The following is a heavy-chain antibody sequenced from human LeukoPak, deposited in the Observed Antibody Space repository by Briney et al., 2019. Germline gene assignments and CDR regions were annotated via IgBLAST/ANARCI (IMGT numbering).Heavy chain of an antibody. CDR3: TREYYGSGIIPPFDY. CDR2: IRSKAYGGTT. CDR1: GFTFGDYA. D-gene: IGHD3-10*01. V-gene: IGHV3-49*04. J-gene: IGHJ4*02. Sequence: GGSLRLSSTASGFTFGDYAMSWVRQAPGKGLEWVGFIRSKAYGGTTEYAASVKGRFTISRDDSKSIAYLQMNSLKIEDTAVYYCTREYYGSGIIPPFDYWGQGTLVTVSS.